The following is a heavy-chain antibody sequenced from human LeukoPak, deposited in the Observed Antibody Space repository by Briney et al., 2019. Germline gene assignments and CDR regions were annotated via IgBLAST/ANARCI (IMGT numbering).Heavy chain of an antibody. V-gene: IGHV4-4*09. CDR2: INDGGST. Sequence: PSETLSLTCTVSGGSIRTFYWSWIRQPPGKGLEWIGFINDGGSTNYNPSLKSRVTMPVDTSKNQFSLKLNSVTAADSAVYYCARGDGYNYVDYWGQGTLVTVSS. D-gene: IGHD5-24*01. CDR1: GGSIRTFY. CDR3: ARGDGYNYVDY. J-gene: IGHJ4*02.